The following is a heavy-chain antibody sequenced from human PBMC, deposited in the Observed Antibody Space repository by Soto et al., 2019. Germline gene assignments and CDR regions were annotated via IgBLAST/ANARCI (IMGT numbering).Heavy chain of an antibody. V-gene: IGHV4-34*01. D-gene: IGHD3-3*01. J-gene: IGHJ6*02. CDR1: GGSFSGYY. CDR2: INHSGST. Sequence: SETLSLTCAVYGGSFSGYYWRWIRQPLGKGLEWIGEINHSGSTNYNPSLKSRVTISVDTSKNQFSLKLSSVTAADTAVYYCARCLEDFWNGSYYYGMYVWSQGTTVTVSS. CDR3: ARCLEDFWNGSYYYGMYV.